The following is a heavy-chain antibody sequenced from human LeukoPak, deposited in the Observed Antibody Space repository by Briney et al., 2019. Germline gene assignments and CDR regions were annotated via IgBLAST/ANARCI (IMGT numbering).Heavy chain of an antibody. Sequence: GGSLRRSCAASGFTFSSYEMNWVRQAPGKGLEWVSYISSSGSTIYYADSVKGRFTISRDNAKNSLYLQMNSLRAEDTAVYYCARGGNYYDSSGYYWNWYFDLWGRGTLVTVSS. D-gene: IGHD3-22*01. V-gene: IGHV3-48*03. CDR2: ISSSGSTI. J-gene: IGHJ2*01. CDR1: GFTFSSYE. CDR3: ARGGNYYDSSGYYWNWYFDL.